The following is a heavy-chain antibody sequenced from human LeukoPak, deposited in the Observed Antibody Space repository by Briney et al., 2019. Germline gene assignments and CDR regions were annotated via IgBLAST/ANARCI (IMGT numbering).Heavy chain of an antibody. CDR1: GFTISTHA. V-gene: IGHV3-23*01. Sequence: GGSLRLSCVVSGFTISTHAMSWVRQAPGKGLEWVSAISGSGGSTYYADSVKGRFTISRDNSKNTLYLQMNSLRAEDTAVYYCAKDGIAIQLWFFDYWGQGTLVTVSS. J-gene: IGHJ4*02. D-gene: IGHD5-18*01. CDR2: ISGSGGST. CDR3: AKDGIAIQLWFFDY.